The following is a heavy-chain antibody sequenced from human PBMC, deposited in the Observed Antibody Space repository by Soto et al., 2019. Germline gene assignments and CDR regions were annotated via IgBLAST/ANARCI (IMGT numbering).Heavy chain of an antibody. CDR3: AKNWDTTLSSSSH. V-gene: IGHV3-23*01. CDR1: GFPFSTYA. D-gene: IGHD6-6*01. CDR2: ISGSGGST. Sequence: EVQLLESGGGLVQPGGSLRLSCAASGFPFSTYAMTWVRQAPGKGLEWVSAISGSGGSTYYADSVKGRFTISRDKSKSTLFLQMNSLIAEDTAVYYCAKNWDTTLSSSSHWGQGALVTVSS. J-gene: IGHJ4*02.